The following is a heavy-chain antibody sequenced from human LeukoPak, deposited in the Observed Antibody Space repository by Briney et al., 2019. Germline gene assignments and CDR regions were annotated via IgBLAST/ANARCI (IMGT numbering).Heavy chain of an antibody. CDR2: IYTSGST. J-gene: IGHJ4*02. CDR1: GGSISSSSYY. CDR3: ARGGAAEDY. D-gene: IGHD1-26*01. V-gene: IGHV4-61*02. Sequence: SETLSLTCTVSGGSISSSSYYWGWIRQPAGKGLEWIGRIYTSGSTNYNPSLKSRVTISVDTSKNQFSLKLSSVTAADTAVYYCARGGAAEDYWGQGTLVTVSS.